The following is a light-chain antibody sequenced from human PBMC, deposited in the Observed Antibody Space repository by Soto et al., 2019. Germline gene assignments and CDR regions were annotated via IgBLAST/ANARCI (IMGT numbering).Light chain of an antibody. CDR1: QGVTTN. CDR3: QQRRNWLLS. Sequence: EILMTQSPATLSVSPGERVTLSCRAGQGVTTNFAWYQQKSGQSPRLLIYDVSSRATGVPSRFSGTGSETDFTLTISSLEPEDFAVYYCQQRRNWLLSFGGGTKVDIK. J-gene: IGKJ4*01. V-gene: IGKV3D-11*01. CDR2: DVS.